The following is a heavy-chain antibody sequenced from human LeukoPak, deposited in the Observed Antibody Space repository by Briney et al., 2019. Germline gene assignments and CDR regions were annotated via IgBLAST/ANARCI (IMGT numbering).Heavy chain of an antibody. D-gene: IGHD6-19*01. J-gene: IGHJ3*02. V-gene: IGHV1-46*01. CDR1: GYTFTSYY. CDR2: INPSGGST. CDR3: ARDAHPQWLVSDDAFDI. Sequence: ASVKVSCKASGYTFTSYYMHWVRQAPGQGLEWMGIINPSGGSTSYAQKFQGRVTMTRDTSTSTVYMELGSLRSEDTAVYYCARDAHPQWLVSDDAFDIWGQGTMVTVSS.